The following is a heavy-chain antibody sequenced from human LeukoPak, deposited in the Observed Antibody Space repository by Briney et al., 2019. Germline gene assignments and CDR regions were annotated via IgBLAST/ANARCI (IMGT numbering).Heavy chain of an antibody. V-gene: IGHV3-30-3*02. CDR1: AFTFSSYA. J-gene: IGHJ4*02. CDR3: AKSSPPPLRY. CDR2: ISYDGSNK. Sequence: GGSLRLSSAASAFTFSSYAMHTGRQAPGNGLECRAGISYDGSNKYYAASVKGRFTISRDNSKNTLYLQMNSLRAEDTAVYYCAKSSPPPLRYWGQGTLVTVSS.